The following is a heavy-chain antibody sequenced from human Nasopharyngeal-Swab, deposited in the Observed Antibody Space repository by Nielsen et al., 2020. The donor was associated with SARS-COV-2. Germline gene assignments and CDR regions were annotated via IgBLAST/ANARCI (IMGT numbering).Heavy chain of an antibody. J-gene: IGHJ6*02. V-gene: IGHV3-66*01. CDR3: ARDSYYYDSSGYYRYYYYYGMDV. CDR2: IYSGGRT. CDR1: GFTVSSNY. D-gene: IGHD3-22*01. Sequence: GGALRLSCAASGFTVSSNYMSWVRQAPGKGLEWVSVIYSGGRTYYADSVKGRFTISRDNSKNTLYLQMNSLRAEDTAVYYCARDSYYYDSSGYYRYYYYYGMDVWGQGTTVTVSS.